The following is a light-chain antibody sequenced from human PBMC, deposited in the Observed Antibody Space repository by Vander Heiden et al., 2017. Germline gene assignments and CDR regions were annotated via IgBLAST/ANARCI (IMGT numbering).Light chain of an antibody. J-gene: IGLJ2*01. CDR2: SNN. CDR3: AAWDDSLSGVV. CDR1: SSNIGSNY. Sequence: QPVLTQPPSASGTPGQRVTFSCSGSSSNIGSNYVYWYQQLPGTAPKLLIYSNNQRPSGVPDRFSGSKSGTSASLAISGLRSEDEADYYCAAWDDSLSGVVFGGGTKLTVL. V-gene: IGLV1-47*02.